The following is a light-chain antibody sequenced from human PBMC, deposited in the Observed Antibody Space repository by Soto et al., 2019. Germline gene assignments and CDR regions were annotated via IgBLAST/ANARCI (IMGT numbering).Light chain of an antibody. CDR2: AAS. Sequence: DIQMTQSPSSLSASVGDRVTITCRASQSISSYLNWYQQKPGKAPKLLIYAASSLQSGVPSRFSGSGSGTDFILTISSLQPEDFATYYCLQSYSTPSITFGQGTRLEIK. V-gene: IGKV1-39*01. J-gene: IGKJ5*01. CDR3: LQSYSTPSIT. CDR1: QSISSY.